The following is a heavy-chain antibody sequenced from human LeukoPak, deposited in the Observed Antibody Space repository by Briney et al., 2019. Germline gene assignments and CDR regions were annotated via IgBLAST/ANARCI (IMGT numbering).Heavy chain of an antibody. Sequence: QPGGSLRLSCAASGFTFSSYAMHWVRQAPGKGLEWVAVISYDGSNKYYADSVKGRFTISRDNSKNTLYLQMNSLRDEDTAVYYCARDGYKGLYYFDHWGQGTLVTVSS. V-gene: IGHV3-30*04. J-gene: IGHJ4*02. CDR3: ARDGYKGLYYFDH. CDR2: ISYDGSNK. CDR1: GFTFSSYA. D-gene: IGHD1-1*01.